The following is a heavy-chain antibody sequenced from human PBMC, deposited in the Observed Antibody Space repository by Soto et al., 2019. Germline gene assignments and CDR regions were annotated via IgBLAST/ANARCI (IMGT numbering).Heavy chain of an antibody. Sequence: WETLSLTCAVYGGSFSGYYWSWVRQPPVKGLEWIGEINHSGSTNYNPSLKSRVTISVDTSKNQFSLKLSSVTAADTAVYYCARGSGYSSSWPHYRVTSHFDTWGQGTMVTVSS. CDR3: ARGSGYSSSWPHYRVTSHFDT. J-gene: IGHJ3*02. D-gene: IGHD6-13*01. V-gene: IGHV4-34*01. CDR1: GGSFSGYY. CDR2: INHSGST.